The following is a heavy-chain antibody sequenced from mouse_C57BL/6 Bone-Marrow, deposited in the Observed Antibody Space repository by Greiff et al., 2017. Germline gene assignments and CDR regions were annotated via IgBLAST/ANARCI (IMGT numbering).Heavy chain of an antibody. CDR1: GFTFSDYY. J-gene: IGHJ1*03. CDR3: ARDPITTVVARYWYFDV. Sequence: EVQLVESEGGLVQPGSSMKLSCTASGFTFSDYYMAWVRQVPEKGLEWVANINYDGSSTYYLDSLKSRFIISRDNAKNILYLQMSSLKSEDTATYYCARDPITTVVARYWYFDVWGTGTTVTVSS. V-gene: IGHV5-16*01. CDR2: INYDGSST. D-gene: IGHD1-1*01.